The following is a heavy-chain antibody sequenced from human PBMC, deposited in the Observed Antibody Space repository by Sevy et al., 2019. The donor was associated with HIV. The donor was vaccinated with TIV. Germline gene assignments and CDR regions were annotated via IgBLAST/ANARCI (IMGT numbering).Heavy chain of an antibody. Sequence: SETLSLTCIVSGGSISSDSYYWGWIRQPPGKGLEWIGSIYYTGSTYYNPSLKSRVTISSDTSKNQFSLRLSSVTAADTALYFCARPSSLYYYCAMDVWGQGTTVTVSS. J-gene: IGHJ6*02. V-gene: IGHV4-39*01. CDR2: IYYTGST. CDR1: GGSISSDSYY. D-gene: IGHD3-10*01. CDR3: ARPSSLYYYCAMDV.